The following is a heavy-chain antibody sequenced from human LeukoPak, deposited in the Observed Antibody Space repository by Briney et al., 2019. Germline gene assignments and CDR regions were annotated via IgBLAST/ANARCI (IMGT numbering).Heavy chain of an antibody. CDR1: GGSYSGDY. J-gene: IGHJ4*02. V-gene: IGHV4-34*12. CDR3: ARDPTSYNYGQKDY. D-gene: IGHD5-18*01. Sequence: SETLSLTCAVYGGSYSGDYWSWIRQPPGQGLEWVGEIVHIGSSSYNPSLKSRDTISVDTSKNQFSLKLSSVTAADTAVYYCARDPTSYNYGQKDYWGKGTLVTVSS. CDR2: IVHIGSS.